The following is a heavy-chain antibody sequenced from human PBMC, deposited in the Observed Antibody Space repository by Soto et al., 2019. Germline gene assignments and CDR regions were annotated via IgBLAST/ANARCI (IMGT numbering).Heavy chain of an antibody. CDR1: GYTFIGYY. V-gene: IGHV1-2*04. D-gene: IGHD6-13*01. CDR3: AREYSSSWCDY. J-gene: IGHJ4*02. Sequence: ASVKVSCKXSGYTFIGYYIHWVRQAPGQGLEWMGWINPDSGGTNYAQKFQGWVTMTRDTSISTAYMELTRLTSDDTAVYYCAREYSSSWCDYWGQGTLVTVSS. CDR2: INPDSGGT.